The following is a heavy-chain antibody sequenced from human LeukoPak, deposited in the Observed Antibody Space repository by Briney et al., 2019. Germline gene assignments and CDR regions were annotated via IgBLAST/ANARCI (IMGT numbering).Heavy chain of an antibody. D-gene: IGHD1-26*01. V-gene: IGHV3-21*01. Sequence: GGSLRLSCAASGFTFSSYSMNWVRQAPGKGLEWVSSISSSSSYIYYADSVKGRFTISGDNAKNSLYLQMNSLRAEDTAVYYCARVREWELRYDAFDIWGQGTMVSISS. CDR2: ISSSSSYI. J-gene: IGHJ3*02. CDR3: ARVREWELRYDAFDI. CDR1: GFTFSSYS.